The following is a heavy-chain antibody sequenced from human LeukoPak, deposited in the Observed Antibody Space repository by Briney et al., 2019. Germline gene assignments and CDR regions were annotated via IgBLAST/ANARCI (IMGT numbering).Heavy chain of an antibody. CDR3: AKGLDPLFDY. CDR2: IINSGCNT. CDR1: GLTFSSYA. J-gene: IGHJ4*02. V-gene: IGHV3-23*01. Sequence: GGSLRLSRAASGLTFSSYAMSWVRHAPGQGGEWVSAIINSGCNTYYADSLKGRFAFSIDNSKNTLYLNINSLRAQDTAVYYCAKGLDPLFDYWGQGSLVTVSS.